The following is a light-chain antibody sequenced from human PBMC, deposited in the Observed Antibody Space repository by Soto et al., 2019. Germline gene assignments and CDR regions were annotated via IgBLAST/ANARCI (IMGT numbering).Light chain of an antibody. V-gene: IGLV3-21*02. CDR2: DDG. CDR3: QVRDISSDQSL. J-gene: IGLJ1*01. Sequence: SYELTQPPSVSVAPGQTARITCGGNNIESKSVHWYQQRPGQAPVLVLYDDGNRPSGIPERLSGSNSGSTATLTISSVEASDEADYFCQVRDISSDQSLFGPGTKVTVL. CDR1: NIESKS.